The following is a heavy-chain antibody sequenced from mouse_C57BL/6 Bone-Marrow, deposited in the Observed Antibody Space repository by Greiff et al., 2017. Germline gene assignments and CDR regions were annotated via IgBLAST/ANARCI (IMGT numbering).Heavy chain of an antibody. V-gene: IGHV1-59*01. CDR1: GYTFTSYW. Sequence: QVQLQQPGAELVRPGPSVQLSCKASGYTFTSYWMYWVKQRPGQGLEWIGVIDPSDSYTNYNQKFKGKATLTVDTSSSTAYMQLSSLTSEDSAVYYCASPYYGSSYYWGQGTTLSVSS. CDR3: ASPYYGSSYY. J-gene: IGHJ2*01. CDR2: IDPSDSYT. D-gene: IGHD1-1*01.